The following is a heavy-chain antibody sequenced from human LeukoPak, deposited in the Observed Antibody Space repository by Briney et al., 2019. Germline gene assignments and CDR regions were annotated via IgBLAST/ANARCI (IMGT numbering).Heavy chain of an antibody. CDR1: GFTFSSYS. CDR2: ISSSSSYI. Sequence: GGSLRLSCAASGFTFSSYSMNWVRQAPGKGLGWVSSISSSSSYIYYADSVKGRFTISRDNAKNSLYLQMNSLRAKDTAVYYCARGLDSSGWDDWGQGTLVTVSS. J-gene: IGHJ4*02. CDR3: ARGLDSSGWDD. V-gene: IGHV3-21*01. D-gene: IGHD6-19*01.